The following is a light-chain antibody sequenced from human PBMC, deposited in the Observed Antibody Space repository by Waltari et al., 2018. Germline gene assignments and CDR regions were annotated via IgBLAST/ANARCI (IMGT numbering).Light chain of an antibody. CDR3: SSYTSSSTYV. Sequence: QSALTQPASVSGSPGQSITISCTGTRSDVGGYKYVSWYQPHPGTAPKLMTYDISKRPSGVSNRFSGSKSGNTASLTISGLQAEDEADYYCSSYTSSSTYVFGTGTKVTVL. CDR1: RSDVGGYKY. J-gene: IGLJ1*01. V-gene: IGLV2-14*01. CDR2: DIS.